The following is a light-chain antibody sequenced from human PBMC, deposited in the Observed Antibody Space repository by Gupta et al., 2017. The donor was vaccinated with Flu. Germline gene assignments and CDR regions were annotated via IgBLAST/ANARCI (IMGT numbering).Light chain of an antibody. CDR1: KNMGIN. J-gene: IGKJ4*01. V-gene: IGKV1-39*01. CDR3: QESHSGFT. CDR2: SAS. Sequence: DIQLTPSPSSLSASVGDSVPLPCRASKNMGINLNWYQQRPGKAPQLLIDSASVLENGVTSRFTASGTGTEFALTITRLRPEDSETYYWQESHSGFTFGGGAKVEIK.